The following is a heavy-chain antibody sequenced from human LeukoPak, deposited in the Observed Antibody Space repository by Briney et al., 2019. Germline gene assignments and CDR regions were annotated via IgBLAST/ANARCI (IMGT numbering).Heavy chain of an antibody. CDR1: GFNFSSYW. J-gene: IGHJ5*02. V-gene: IGHV3-7*01. D-gene: IGHD2-2*01. Sequence: GGSLRLSCAASGFNFSSYWMSWVRQAPGEGLEWVANIKQDGSEKYYVDSVKGRFTISRDNAKNSLYLQMNSLRAEDTAVYYCARQRGFEIVVVPAAMPSWFDPWGQGTLVTVSS. CDR2: IKQDGSEK. CDR3: ARQRGFEIVVVPAAMPSWFDP.